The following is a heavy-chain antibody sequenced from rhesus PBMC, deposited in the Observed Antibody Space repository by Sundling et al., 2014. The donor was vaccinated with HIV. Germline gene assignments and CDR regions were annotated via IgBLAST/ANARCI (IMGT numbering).Heavy chain of an antibody. CDR2: INSSGGTT. D-gene: IGHD6-31*01. V-gene: IGHV3-103*01. J-gene: IGHJ4*01. Sequence: EVQLVETGGGLVQPGGSLKLSCVASGFTFSNYAISWVRQAPGKGLEWVSGINSSGGTTYYADSVKGRFTISRDNSKNTLSLQMNSLRTEDTAVYYCAKVSGWYAGDKFDYWGQGVLVTVSS. CDR1: GFTFSNYA. CDR3: AKVSGWYAGDKFDY.